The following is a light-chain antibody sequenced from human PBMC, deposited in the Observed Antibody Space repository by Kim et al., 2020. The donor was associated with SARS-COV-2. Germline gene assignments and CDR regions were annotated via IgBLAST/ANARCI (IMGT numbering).Light chain of an antibody. CDR1: QDISNL. CDR2: GAS. J-gene: IGKJ1*01. V-gene: IGKV1-27*01. Sequence: SLSASVGDRVTITCRASQDISNLLAWYQQKPGKVPKLLIYGASTLQSGVPSRFSGSGSGTDFTLTISRLQPEDVATYYCQKYRGTFGQGTKVDIK. CDR3: QKYRGT.